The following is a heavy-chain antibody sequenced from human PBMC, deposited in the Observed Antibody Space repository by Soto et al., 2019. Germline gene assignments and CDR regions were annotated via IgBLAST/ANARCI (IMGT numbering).Heavy chain of an antibody. CDR2: IGTSGTPT. D-gene: IGHD2-21*01. CDR1: GFTFRSYA. CDR3: TRILWSSRRDALDI. V-gene: IGHV3-23*01. Sequence: DVQLLESGGDLVQPGGSLRLSCIASGFTFRSYAMAWVRQAPGEDLEWVSAIGTSGTPTLYADSEKSRFSISRDDSMNTVSLQMNSLGVEDTAIYYCTRILWSSRRDALDIWGQGTTVTVSS. J-gene: IGHJ6*02.